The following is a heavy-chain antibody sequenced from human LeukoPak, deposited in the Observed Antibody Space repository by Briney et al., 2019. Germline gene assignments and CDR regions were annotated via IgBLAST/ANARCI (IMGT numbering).Heavy chain of an antibody. J-gene: IGHJ3*02. CDR3: AKYPRVVIIRSDAFDI. V-gene: IGHV3-23*01. CDR1: GFTFSSYA. Sequence: PGGSLRLSCAASGFTFSSYAMSWVRQAPGKGLEWVSGISGSGDSRYYADSVKGRFTISRDNSKNTLYLQMNSLRAEDTAVYYCAKYPRVVIIRSDAFDIWGQGTMVTVSS. D-gene: IGHD3-3*01. CDR2: ISGSGDSR.